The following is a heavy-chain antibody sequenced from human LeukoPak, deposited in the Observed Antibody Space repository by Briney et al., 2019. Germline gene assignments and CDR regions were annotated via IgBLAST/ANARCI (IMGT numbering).Heavy chain of an antibody. D-gene: IGHD6-19*01. CDR3: ARVDSSGWSRSFDY. CDR1: GGSIRSYY. J-gene: IGHJ4*02. Sequence: PSETLSLTCTVSGGSIRSYYWSWIRQPPGKGLEWIGYIYYSGSTNYNPSLKSRVTISVDTSKNQFSLKLSSVTAADTAVYYCARVDSSGWSRSFDYWGQGTLVTVSS. CDR2: IYYSGST. V-gene: IGHV4-59*01.